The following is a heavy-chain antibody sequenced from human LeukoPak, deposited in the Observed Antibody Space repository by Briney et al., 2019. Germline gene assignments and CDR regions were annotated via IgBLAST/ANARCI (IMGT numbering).Heavy chain of an antibody. CDR3: AELGITMIGGV. J-gene: IGHJ6*04. V-gene: IGHV3-7*01. D-gene: IGHD3-10*02. CDR1: GFTFSGRW. Sequence: GGSLRLSCAASGFTFSGRWMSWVRQAPGKGLEWVANIKPDGSEKNYVDSVKGRFTISRDNAKNSLYLQMNSLRAEDTAVYYCAELGITMIGGVWGKGTTVTISS. CDR2: IKPDGSEK.